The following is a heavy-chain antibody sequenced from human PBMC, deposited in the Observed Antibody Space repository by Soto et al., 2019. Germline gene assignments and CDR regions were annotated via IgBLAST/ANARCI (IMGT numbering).Heavy chain of an antibody. CDR3: ARQKRELLLGEDY. CDR1: GGSISSSSYY. CDR2: IYYSGST. J-gene: IGHJ4*02. V-gene: IGHV4-39*01. Sequence: PSETLSLTCTVSGGSISSSSYYWGWIRQPPGKGLEWIGSIYYSGSTYYNPSLKSRVTTSVDTSKNQFSLKLSSVTAADTAVYYCARQKRELLLGEDYWGQGTLVTVSS. D-gene: IGHD2-15*01.